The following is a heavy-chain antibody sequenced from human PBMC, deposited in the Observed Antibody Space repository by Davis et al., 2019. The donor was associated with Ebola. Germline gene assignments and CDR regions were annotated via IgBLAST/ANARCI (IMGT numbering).Heavy chain of an antibody. V-gene: IGHV4-59*12. Sequence: MPSETLSLTCTVSGGSISSYYWSWIWQPPGKGLEWIGYIYYSGSTNYNPSLKSRVTISVDTSKNQFSLKLSSVTAADTAVYYCASNTRYYYYGMDVWGQGTTVTVSS. CDR2: IYYSGST. CDR1: GGSISSYY. J-gene: IGHJ6*02. CDR3: ASNTRYYYYGMDV.